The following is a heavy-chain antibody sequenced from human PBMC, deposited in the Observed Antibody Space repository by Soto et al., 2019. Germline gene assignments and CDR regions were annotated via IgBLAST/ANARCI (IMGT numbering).Heavy chain of an antibody. Sequence: QVQLQESGLGLVKPSETLSLTCTVSGGSIRSYYWGWIRQPAGKPLEWIGRIYTSGSTNYNPSLKSRVTMSVDTSKNQFSLNLSSVTAADTAVYYCAREGASGFGMDVWGQGTTVTVSS. J-gene: IGHJ6*02. CDR2: IYTSGST. V-gene: IGHV4-4*07. CDR3: AREGASGFGMDV. D-gene: IGHD1-26*01. CDR1: GGSIRSYY.